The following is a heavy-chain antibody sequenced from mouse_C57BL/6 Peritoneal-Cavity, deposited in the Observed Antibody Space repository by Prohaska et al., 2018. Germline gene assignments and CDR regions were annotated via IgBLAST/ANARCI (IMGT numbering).Heavy chain of an antibody. V-gene: IGHV1-54*01. CDR2: INPGSGGT. Sequence: GQGLEWIGVINPGSGGTNYTEHFKGKATLTADKSSSTAYMQLSSLTSEDSAVYFCGTGFAYWGQGTLVTVSA. CDR3: GTGFAY. J-gene: IGHJ3*01.